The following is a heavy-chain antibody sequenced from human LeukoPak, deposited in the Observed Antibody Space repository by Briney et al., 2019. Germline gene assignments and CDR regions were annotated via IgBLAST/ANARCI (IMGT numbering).Heavy chain of an antibody. CDR2: INPNSGGT. CDR3: ARVRIVVVPAATYYFDY. Sequence: ASVKVSCKASGYTFTGYYMHWVRQAPGQGLEWMGWINPNSGGTNYAQKFQGRVTMTRDTSISTAYMELSRLRSDDTAVYYCARVRIVVVPAATYYFDYWGQGTLVTVSS. J-gene: IGHJ4*02. D-gene: IGHD2-2*01. V-gene: IGHV1-2*02. CDR1: GYTFTGYY.